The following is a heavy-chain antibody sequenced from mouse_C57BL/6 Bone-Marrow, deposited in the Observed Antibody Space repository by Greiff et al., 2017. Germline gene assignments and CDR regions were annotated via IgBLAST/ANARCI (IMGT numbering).Heavy chain of an antibody. J-gene: IGHJ2*01. CDR1: GFTFSSYA. CDR2: ISSGGDYI. V-gene: IGHV5-9-1*02. CDR3: TRVYYYGSSYYFDY. Sequence: EVMLVESGEGLVKPGGSLKLSCAASGFTFSSYAMSWVRQTPEKRLEWVAYISSGGDYIYYADTVKGRFTISRDNARNPLYLQMSSLKSEDTAMYYCTRVYYYGSSYYFDYWGQGTTLTVSS. D-gene: IGHD1-1*01.